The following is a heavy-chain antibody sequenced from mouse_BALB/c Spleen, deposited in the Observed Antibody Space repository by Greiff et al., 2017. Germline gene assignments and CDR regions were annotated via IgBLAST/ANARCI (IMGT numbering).Heavy chain of an antibody. J-gene: IGHJ4*01. V-gene: IGHV5-9-3*01. CDR3: EGHGENAMDY. CDR2: ISSGGSYT. Sequence: EVKLMESGGGLVKPGGSLKLSCAASGFTFSSYAMSWVRQTPEKRLEWVATISSGGSYTYYPDSVKGRFTISRDNAKNTLYLQMSSLRSEDTAMYYCEGHGENAMDYWGQGTSVTVSS. CDR1: GFTFSSYA.